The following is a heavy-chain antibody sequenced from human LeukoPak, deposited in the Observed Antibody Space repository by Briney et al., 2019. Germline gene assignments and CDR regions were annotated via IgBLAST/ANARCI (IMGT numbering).Heavy chain of an antibody. D-gene: IGHD3-16*01. CDR2: ISSSSSYI. CDR3: ARPPSGYYVWGSTDAFDI. V-gene: IGHV3-21*01. CDR1: GFTFSSYS. Sequence: GGALRLSCAASGFTFSSYSMNWVRQAPGKGLEWVSSISSSSSYIYYADSVKGRFTISRDNAKNSLYLQINSLRAEDTAVYYCARPPSGYYVWGSTDAFDIWGQGTMVTVSS. J-gene: IGHJ3*02.